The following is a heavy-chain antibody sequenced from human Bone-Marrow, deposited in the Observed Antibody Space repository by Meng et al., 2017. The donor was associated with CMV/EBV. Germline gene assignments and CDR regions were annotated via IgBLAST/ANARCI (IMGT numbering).Heavy chain of an antibody. CDR2: ISAYNGNT. D-gene: IGHD6-19*01. V-gene: IGHV1-18*01. CDR1: GYTFTSYG. CDR3: AREGRIAVAGLHWFDP. Sequence: QVHLVQSGAEVKKPGASVKVSCKASGYTFTSYGISWVRQAPGQGLEWMGWISAYNGNTNYAQKLQGRATMTTDTSTSTAYMELRSLRSDDTAVYYCAREGRIAVAGLHWFDPWGQGTLVTVSS. J-gene: IGHJ5*02.